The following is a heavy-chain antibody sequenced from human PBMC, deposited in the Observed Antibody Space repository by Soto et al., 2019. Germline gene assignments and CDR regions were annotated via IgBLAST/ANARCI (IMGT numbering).Heavy chain of an antibody. CDR1: GGSLSGYY. D-gene: IGHD1-26*01. Sequence: QVQLQQRGAGLLKPSETLSLTCAVYGGSLSGYYWSWIRQPPGKALEWIGEFNHSGDTNYNPSLKSRVSISADTSKNEVFLNLSYVTAADTAMYYCARHHVRGRTIAGAAEFWGQGTLVTVSS. J-gene: IGHJ4*02. V-gene: IGHV4-34*01. CDR3: ARHHVRGRTIAGAAEF. CDR2: FNHSGDT.